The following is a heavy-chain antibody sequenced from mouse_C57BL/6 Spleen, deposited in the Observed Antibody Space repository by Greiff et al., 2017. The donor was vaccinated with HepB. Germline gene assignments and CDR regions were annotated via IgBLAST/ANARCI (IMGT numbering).Heavy chain of an antibody. J-gene: IGHJ4*01. CDR2: IYPGSGNT. Sequence: VKLMESGAELVRPGASVKLSCKASGYTFTDYYINWVKQRPGQGLEWIARIYPGSGNTYYNEKFKGKATLTAEKSSSTAYMQLSSLTSEDSAVYFCARRGVYDGYLDAMDYWGQGTSVTVSS. CDR3: ARRGVYDGYLDAMDY. CDR1: GYTFTDYY. V-gene: IGHV1-76*01. D-gene: IGHD2-3*01.